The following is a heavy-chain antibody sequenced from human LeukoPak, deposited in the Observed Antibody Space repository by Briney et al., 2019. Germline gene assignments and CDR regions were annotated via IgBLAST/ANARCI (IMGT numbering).Heavy chain of an antibody. J-gene: IGHJ6*03. D-gene: IGHD2-2*02. Sequence: GGSLRLSCAASGFTFSSYAMSWVRQAPGKGLEWVSAISGSGGSTYYADSVKGRFTISRDNAKNSLYLQMNSLRAEDTAVYYCAREGEYCSSTSCYKQRYYYYYMDVWGKGTTVTVSS. CDR1: GFTFSSYA. CDR2: ISGSGGST. CDR3: AREGEYCSSTSCYKQRYYYYYMDV. V-gene: IGHV3-23*01.